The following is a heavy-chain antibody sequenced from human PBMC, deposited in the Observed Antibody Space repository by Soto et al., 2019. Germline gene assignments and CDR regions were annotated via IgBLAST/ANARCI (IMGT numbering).Heavy chain of an antibody. J-gene: IGHJ4*01. V-gene: IGHV6-1*01. CDR3: ARGEQYSGRIFDY. D-gene: IGHD1-26*01. CDR1: GDSVSSNSAG. Sequence: SRTLSLPCVITGDSVSSNSAGWSWVRQSPSRGLEWLGRTYYRSKWYYEYAVSVRGRITINPDTSKNQYSLQLNSVTPEDTAVYFCARGEQYSGRIFDYWGQGTLVTVSS. CDR2: TYYRSKWYY.